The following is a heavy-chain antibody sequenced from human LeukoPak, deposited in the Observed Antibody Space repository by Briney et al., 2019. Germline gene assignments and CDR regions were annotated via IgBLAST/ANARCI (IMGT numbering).Heavy chain of an antibody. J-gene: IGHJ3*02. Sequence: GGSLRLSCAASGFTFSSYSMNWVRQAPGKGLEWVSSVSSSSSYIYYADSVKGRFTISRDNAKNTLYLQMNSLRAEDTAVYYCARDLDGSGSYYNVDAFDIWGQGTMVTVSS. CDR2: VSSSSSYI. D-gene: IGHD3-10*01. CDR1: GFTFSSYS. V-gene: IGHV3-21*01. CDR3: ARDLDGSGSYYNVDAFDI.